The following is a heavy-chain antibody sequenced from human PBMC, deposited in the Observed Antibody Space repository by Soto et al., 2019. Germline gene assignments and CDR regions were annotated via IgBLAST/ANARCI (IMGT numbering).Heavy chain of an antibody. CDR3: ARNPRGYSFPFDP. J-gene: IGHJ5*02. Sequence: GASVKVSCKASGGTFSSYAISWVRQAPGQGLEWMGGIIPIFGTANYAQKFQGRVTITADKSTSTAYMELSSLRSEDTAVYYCARNPRGYSFPFDPWGQGTLVTVSS. V-gene: IGHV1-69*06. CDR1: GGTFSSYA. CDR2: IIPIFGTA. D-gene: IGHD5-18*01.